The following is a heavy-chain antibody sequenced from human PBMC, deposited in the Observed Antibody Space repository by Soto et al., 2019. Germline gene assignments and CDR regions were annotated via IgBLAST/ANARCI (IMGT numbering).Heavy chain of an antibody. CDR1: GYRFSTFW. D-gene: IGHD1-1*01. CDR2: IYPDQSRA. J-gene: IGHJ4*02. Sequence: PGESLKISCKGSGYRFSTFWIGWVRQVPGKGLESVAIIYPDQSRAMYRPAFQGQVTISVDKSISTDYLQWDSLKASDTASYYCVRRHYHILSGHRYNLDFWGPGTLVTVSS. V-gene: IGHV5-51*01. CDR3: VRRHYHILSGHRYNLDF.